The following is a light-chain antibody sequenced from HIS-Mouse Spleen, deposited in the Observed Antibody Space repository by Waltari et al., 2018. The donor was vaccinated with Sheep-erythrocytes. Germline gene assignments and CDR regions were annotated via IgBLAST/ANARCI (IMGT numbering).Light chain of an antibody. J-gene: IGLJ1*01. V-gene: IGLV2-11*01. CDR3: CSYAGSYNHV. CDR1: SSDVGGYNY. CDR2: DVS. Sequence: QSALTQPRSVSGSPGQSVTISCTGTSSDVGGYNYVSWYQQHPGKAPKLMIYDVSKRPSGVPGRFPGSKSGNTASLTIFGLQAEDEADYYCCSYAGSYNHVFATGTKVTVL.